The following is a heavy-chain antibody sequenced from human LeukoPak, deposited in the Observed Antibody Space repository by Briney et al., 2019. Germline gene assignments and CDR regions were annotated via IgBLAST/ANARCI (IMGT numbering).Heavy chain of an antibody. D-gene: IGHD5-24*01. CDR1: GGTFSSYA. J-gene: IGHJ4*02. CDR3: ARDGEMATIYFDY. CDR2: IIPIVGIA. Sequence: GASVKVSCKASGGTFSSYALSWVRQATGQGLEWMGTIIPIVGIANYAQKFQGRVTITADKSTSTAYMELSSLRSEDTAVYYCARDGEMATIYFDYWGQGTLVTVSS. V-gene: IGHV1-69*04.